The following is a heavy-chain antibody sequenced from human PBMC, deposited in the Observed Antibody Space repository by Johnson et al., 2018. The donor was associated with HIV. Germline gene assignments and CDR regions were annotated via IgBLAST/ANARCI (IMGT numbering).Heavy chain of an antibody. CDR3: ARGGGYWEVIAFDI. J-gene: IGHJ3*02. CDR1: GFTFSSYA. V-gene: IGHV3-30-3*01. Sequence: QVQLVESGGGLVQPGGSLRLSCAASGFTFSSYAMHWVRQAPGKGLEWVAVISYDGSNKYYADSVKGRFTISRDNSKKTLYLQMNSLRADDTAVYYCARGGGYWEVIAFDIWGQGTLVTVSS. CDR2: ISYDGSNK. D-gene: IGHD1-26*01.